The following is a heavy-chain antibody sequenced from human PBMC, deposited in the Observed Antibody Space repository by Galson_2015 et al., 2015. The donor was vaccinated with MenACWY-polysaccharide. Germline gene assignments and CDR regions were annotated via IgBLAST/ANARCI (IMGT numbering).Heavy chain of an antibody. D-gene: IGHD1-26*01. V-gene: IGHV3-23*01. J-gene: IGHJ4*02. CDR1: GFNFSILV. CDR3: VKGGWADN. Sequence: SLRLSCAASGFNFSILVMTWIHQGPGKGLEWVSAISPGSETAYYSDSVKGRFTISRDNSKDTLHLQMDSLRAEDTAVYYCVKGGWADNWGQGTLVTVSS. CDR2: ISPGSETA.